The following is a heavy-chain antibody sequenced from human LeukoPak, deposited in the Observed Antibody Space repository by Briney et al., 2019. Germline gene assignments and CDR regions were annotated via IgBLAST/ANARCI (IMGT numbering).Heavy chain of an antibody. J-gene: IGHJ5*02. D-gene: IGHD4-11*01. CDR2: IRSDGSNK. CDR3: AKDAQVYSTYDWRWFDP. V-gene: IGHV3-30*02. Sequence: GGSLRLSCAASGFTFSTYGMHWVRQAPGKGLEWATFIRSDGSNKYYADSVKGRFTISRDNSKNTLYLQMNSLRAEDTAIYYCAKDAQVYSTYDWRWFDPWGQGTLVTVSS. CDR1: GFTFSTYG.